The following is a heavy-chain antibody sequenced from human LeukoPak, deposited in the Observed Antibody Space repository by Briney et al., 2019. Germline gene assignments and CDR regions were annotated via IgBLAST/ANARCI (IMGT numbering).Heavy chain of an antibody. CDR2: INPNSGGT. Sequence: APVKVSCKASGYTFTGYYMHWVRQAPGQGLEWMGWINPNSGGTNYAQKFQGWVTMTRDTSISTAYMELSRLRSDDTAVYYCARGGYCSGGSCYGAFYFDYWGQGTLVTVSS. CDR3: ARGGYCSGGSCYGAFYFDY. D-gene: IGHD2-15*01. CDR1: GYTFTGYY. V-gene: IGHV1-2*04. J-gene: IGHJ4*02.